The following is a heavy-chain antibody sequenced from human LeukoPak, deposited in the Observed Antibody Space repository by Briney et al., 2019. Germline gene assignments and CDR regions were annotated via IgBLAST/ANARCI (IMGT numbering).Heavy chain of an antibody. Sequence: GGSLRLSCAVSGFTVSNNYMSWVRQAPGKGLEWVSVIYSGGNTYYVDSVKGRFTISRDNSKNTLYLQMNSLRAEDTAVYYCARGQKDILTGYYYSDYWGQGTLVTVSS. D-gene: IGHD3-9*01. CDR1: GFTVSNNY. J-gene: IGHJ4*02. V-gene: IGHV3-66*01. CDR3: ARGQKDILTGYYYSDY. CDR2: IYSGGNT.